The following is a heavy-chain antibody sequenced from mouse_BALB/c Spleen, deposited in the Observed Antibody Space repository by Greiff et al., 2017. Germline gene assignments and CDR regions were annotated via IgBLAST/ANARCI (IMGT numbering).Heavy chain of an antibody. V-gene: IGHV2-2*02. CDR3: ARNRGMITHAMDY. J-gene: IGHJ4*01. CDR1: GFSLTSYG. Sequence: QVHVKQSGPGLVQPSQSLSITCTVSGFSLTSYGVHWVRQSPGKGLEWLGVIWSGGSTDYNAAFISRLSISKDNSKSQVFFKMNSLQANDTAIYYCARNRGMITHAMDYWGQGTSVTVSS. D-gene: IGHD2-4*01. CDR2: IWSGGST.